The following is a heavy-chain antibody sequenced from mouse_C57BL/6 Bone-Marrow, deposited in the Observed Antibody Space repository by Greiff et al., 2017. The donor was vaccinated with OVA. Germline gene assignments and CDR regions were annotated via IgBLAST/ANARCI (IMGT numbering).Heavy chain of an antibody. D-gene: IGHD2-3*01. CDR1: GYTFTSYW. Sequence: QVQLQHPGAELVKPGASVKMSCKASGYTFTSYWITWVKQRPGQGLEWIGDIYPGSGSTNYNEKFKSKATLTVDTSSSTAYMQLSSLTSEDSAVYYCAAPYDGYYGGFAYWGQGTLVTVSA. CDR2: IYPGSGST. J-gene: IGHJ3*01. V-gene: IGHV1-55*01. CDR3: AAPYDGYYGGFAY.